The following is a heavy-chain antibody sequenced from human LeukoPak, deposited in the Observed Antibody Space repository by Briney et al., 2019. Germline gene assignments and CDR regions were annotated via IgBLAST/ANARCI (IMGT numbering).Heavy chain of an antibody. J-gene: IGHJ4*02. CDR2: ISAYNGLT. V-gene: IGHV1-18*01. Sequence: GASVKVSCKAYGYTFTNYGISWVRQAPGQGLEWMGWISAYNGLTNYVQRLQGRVTMTTDTSTNTAYMELRSLRSDDTAVYYCARDHRTFNYYDSSGYPLGYWGQGTLVTVSS. D-gene: IGHD3-22*01. CDR1: GYTFTNYG. CDR3: ARDHRTFNYYDSSGYPLGY.